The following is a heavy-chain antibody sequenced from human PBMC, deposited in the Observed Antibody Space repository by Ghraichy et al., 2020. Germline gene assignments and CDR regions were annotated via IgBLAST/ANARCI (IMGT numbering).Heavy chain of an antibody. Sequence: ASVKVSCKASGYTFTSYYMHWVRQAPGQGLEWMGIINPSGGSTSYAQKFQGRVTMTRDTSTSTVYMELSSLRSEDTAVYYCARGPKSIRGYSYGPFDYWGQGTLVTVSS. J-gene: IGHJ4*02. CDR2: INPSGGST. CDR3: ARGPKSIRGYSYGPFDY. V-gene: IGHV1-46*01. D-gene: IGHD5-18*01. CDR1: GYTFTSYY.